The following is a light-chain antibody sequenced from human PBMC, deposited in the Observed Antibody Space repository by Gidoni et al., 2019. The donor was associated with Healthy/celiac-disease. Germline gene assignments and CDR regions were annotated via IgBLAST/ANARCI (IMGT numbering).Light chain of an antibody. CDR1: SSNIGNNY. V-gene: IGLV1-51*01. J-gene: IGLJ2*01. CDR3: GTWDSSLSAPVV. Sequence: QSVLTQPPSVSAAPGQKVTISCSGSSSNIGNNYVSWYQQLPGTAPKLLIYDNNKRPSGIPDRFSGSKSGTSATLGITGLQTGDEADYYCGTWDSSLSAPVVFGGGIKLTVL. CDR2: DNN.